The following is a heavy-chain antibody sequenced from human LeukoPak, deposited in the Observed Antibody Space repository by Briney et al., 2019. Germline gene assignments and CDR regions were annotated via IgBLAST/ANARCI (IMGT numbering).Heavy chain of an antibody. V-gene: IGHV4-34*12. Sequence: PSETLSLTCAVYGGSLSGYYWSWIRQPPGKGLEWIGGIIHSGSTDYNPSLKSRVTISVDTSKNQFSLKLSSVTAADTAVYYCARVPAFYYGDYWTSSNYFDYWGQGTLVTVSS. CDR3: ARVPAFYYGDYWTSSNYFDY. CDR2: IIHSGST. D-gene: IGHD4-17*01. CDR1: GGSLSGYY. J-gene: IGHJ4*02.